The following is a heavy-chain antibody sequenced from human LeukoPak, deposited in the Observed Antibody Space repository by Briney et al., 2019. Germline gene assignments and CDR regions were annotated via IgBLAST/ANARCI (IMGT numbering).Heavy chain of an antibody. D-gene: IGHD6-13*01. CDR2: IIPIFGTA. J-gene: IGHJ5*02. CDR3: ARVGIAAAGTFWFDP. V-gene: IGHV1-69*13. Sequence: SVKVSCKASGGTFSSYAISWVRQAPGQGLEWMGGIIPIFGTANYAQKFQGRVTITADESTSTAYMELSGLRSEDTAVYYCARVGIAAAGTFWFDPWGQGTLVTVSS. CDR1: GGTFSSYA.